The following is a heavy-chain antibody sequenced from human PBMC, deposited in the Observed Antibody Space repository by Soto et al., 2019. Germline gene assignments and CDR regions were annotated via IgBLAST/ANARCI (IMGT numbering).Heavy chain of an antibody. J-gene: IGHJ6*02. Sequence: SETLSLTCAVSGDSISRSKWRTWVRQTPGKGLEWIGKIDHNGITNYNPSLESRVTISKDNSKNQLSLKLSSVTAADSAVYYCARMNRDYYYYGMDVWGQGATVTVSS. CDR3: ARMNRDYYYYGMDV. CDR1: GDSISRSKW. V-gene: IGHV4-4*02. CDR2: IDHNGIT.